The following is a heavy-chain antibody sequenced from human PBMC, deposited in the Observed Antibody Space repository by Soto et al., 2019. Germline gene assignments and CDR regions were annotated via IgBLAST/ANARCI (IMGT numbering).Heavy chain of an antibody. J-gene: IGHJ4*02. CDR2: IYHSGST. CDR3: ARSMGATDY. CDR1: GGSISSGGYY. Sequence: PSETLSLTCTVSGGSISSGGYYWSWVRQPPGKGLEWIGEIYHSGSTNYNPSLKSRVTISVDKSKNQFSLKLSSVTAADTAAYYCARSMGATDYWGQGTLVTVSS. D-gene: IGHD1-26*01. V-gene: IGHV4-39*07.